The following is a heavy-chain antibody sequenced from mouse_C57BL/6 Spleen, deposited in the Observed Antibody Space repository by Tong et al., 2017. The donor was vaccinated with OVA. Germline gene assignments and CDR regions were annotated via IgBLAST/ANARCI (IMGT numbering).Heavy chain of an antibody. V-gene: IGHV1-80*01. Sequence: VQLQESGAELVKPGASVKISCKASGYAFSSYWMNWVKQRPGHGLEWIGEILPGSGSTYYNEKFKGKATLTVDKSSSTAYMLLSSLTSEDSAVYFCARYYYGSRIAMDYWGQGTSVTVSS. CDR2: ILPGSGST. CDR1: GYAFSSYW. CDR3: ARYYYGSRIAMDY. J-gene: IGHJ4*01. D-gene: IGHD1-1*01.